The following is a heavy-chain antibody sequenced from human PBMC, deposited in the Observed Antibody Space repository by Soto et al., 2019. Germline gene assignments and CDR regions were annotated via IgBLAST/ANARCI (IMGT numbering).Heavy chain of an antibody. J-gene: IGHJ6*02. Sequence: SVKVSCKASGGTFSSYAISWVRQAPGQGLEWMGGIIPIFGTANYAQKFQGRVTITADESTSTAYMELSSLRSEDTAVYYCADKLSYYYGSGSPYGMDVWGQGTTVTVSS. CDR2: IIPIFGTA. V-gene: IGHV1-69*13. D-gene: IGHD3-10*01. CDR3: ADKLSYYYGSGSPYGMDV. CDR1: GGTFSSYA.